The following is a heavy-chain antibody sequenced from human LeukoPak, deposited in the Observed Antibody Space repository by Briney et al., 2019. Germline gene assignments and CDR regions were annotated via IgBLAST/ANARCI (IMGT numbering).Heavy chain of an antibody. D-gene: IGHD4/OR15-4a*01. Sequence: WGSLRLSCTVSGFTVSSNSMSRVRQAPGKGLEWVSFIYSGTIHYSDSVKGRFTISRDNSKNTLYLQMNSLRAEDTAVYYCARPAGAYSHPYDYWGQGTLVTVSS. J-gene: IGHJ4*02. CDR3: ARPAGAYSHPYDY. CDR2: IYSGTI. V-gene: IGHV3-53*01. CDR1: GFTVSSNS.